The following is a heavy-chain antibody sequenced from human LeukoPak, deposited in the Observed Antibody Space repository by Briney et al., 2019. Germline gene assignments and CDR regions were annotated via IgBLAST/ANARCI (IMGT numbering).Heavy chain of an antibody. D-gene: IGHD2-21*01. Sequence: GGSLSLSCAASGFTFSIYSMNWVRQAPGKGLEWVSYIRSSSDTIYYADSVKGRFTISRDNAKSSLYLQMNSLRDEGTAMYFCASDSDYSFDYWGQGTLVTVSS. J-gene: IGHJ4*02. CDR1: GFTFSIYS. CDR2: IRSSSDTI. V-gene: IGHV3-48*02. CDR3: ASDSDYSFDY.